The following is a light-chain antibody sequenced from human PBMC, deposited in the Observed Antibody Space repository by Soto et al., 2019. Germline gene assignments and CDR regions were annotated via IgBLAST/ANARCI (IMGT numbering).Light chain of an antibody. CDR3: QQSYYTPLLT. Sequence: DIQRPQSPSSLSASVGDRVTITGRASQSISTYLNWYQQKPGEAPKLLIFVASNLRSGVPSRFSGSGSGTDFTLTISSLQPEDFATYYCQQSYYTPLLTFGGGTKVDIK. CDR2: VAS. J-gene: IGKJ4*01. V-gene: IGKV1-39*01. CDR1: QSISTY.